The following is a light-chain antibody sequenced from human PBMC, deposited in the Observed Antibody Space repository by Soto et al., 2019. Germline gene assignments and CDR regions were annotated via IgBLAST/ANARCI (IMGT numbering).Light chain of an antibody. CDR1: QSVSSY. CDR2: DAS. CDR3: QQYNNWPPIT. Sequence: EIVLAQSPATLSLSAWERAALSCMASQSVSSYLAWYQQKPGQAPRLLIYDASTRATGIPARFSGSGSGTEFTLTISSLQSEDFAVYYCQQYNNWPPITFGQGTRLQI. V-gene: IGKV3-15*01. J-gene: IGKJ5*01.